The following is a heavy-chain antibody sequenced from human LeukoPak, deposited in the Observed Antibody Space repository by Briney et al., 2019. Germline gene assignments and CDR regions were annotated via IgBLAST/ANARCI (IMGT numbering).Heavy chain of an antibody. Sequence: ASVKVSCKASGYTFTSYYMHWVRQAPGQGLEWMGIINPSGGSTSHAQKFQGRVTMTRDMSTSTVYMELSSLRSEDTAVYYCARGVELRGDLDYWGQGTLVTVSS. CDR3: ARGVELRGDLDY. D-gene: IGHD1-26*01. J-gene: IGHJ4*02. CDR1: GYTFTSYY. V-gene: IGHV1-46*01. CDR2: INPSGGST.